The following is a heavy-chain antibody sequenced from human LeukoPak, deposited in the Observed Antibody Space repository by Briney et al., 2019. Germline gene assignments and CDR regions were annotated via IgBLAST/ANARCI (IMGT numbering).Heavy chain of an antibody. CDR2: INPSGGST. CDR3: ARDLRWGYYFDY. V-gene: IGHV1-46*01. J-gene: IGHJ4*02. CDR1: GYTFTSYY. D-gene: IGHD4-23*01. Sequence: GASVKVSCKASGYTFTSYYMHWVRQAPGQGLKWVGIINPSGGSTSYAQKFQGRVTMTRDTSTSTVYMELSSLRSEDTAVYYCARDLRWGYYFDYWGQATLVTVSS.